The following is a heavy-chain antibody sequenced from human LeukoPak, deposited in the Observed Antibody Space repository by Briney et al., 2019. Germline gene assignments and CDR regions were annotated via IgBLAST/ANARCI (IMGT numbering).Heavy chain of an antibody. V-gene: IGHV3-23*01. Sequence: GGSLRLSCAASGFIFSSYAMSWVRQAPGNGLEWVSTISGSGGSTYYADSVKGLFTISRDNSKNTVYLQMNSLRAEDTAVYYCVKDRSCINDVSHGDFDYWGQGTLVTVSS. D-gene: IGHD2-8*01. CDR2: ISGSGGST. J-gene: IGHJ4*02. CDR1: GFIFSSYA. CDR3: VKDRSCINDVSHGDFDY.